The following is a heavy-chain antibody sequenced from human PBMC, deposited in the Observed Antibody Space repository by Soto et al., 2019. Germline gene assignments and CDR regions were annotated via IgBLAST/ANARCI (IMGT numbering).Heavy chain of an antibody. CDR2: ISGSGGST. CDR1: GFTFSSYA. Sequence: LRLSCAASGFTFSSYAMSWVRQAPGKGLEWVSAISGSGGSTYYADSVKGRFTISRDNSKNTLYLQMNSLRAEDTAVYYCAKGSDIVVVPAAIRSSCYFDYWGQGTLVTVSS. V-gene: IGHV3-23*01. D-gene: IGHD2-2*02. J-gene: IGHJ4*02. CDR3: AKGSDIVVVPAAIRSSCYFDY.